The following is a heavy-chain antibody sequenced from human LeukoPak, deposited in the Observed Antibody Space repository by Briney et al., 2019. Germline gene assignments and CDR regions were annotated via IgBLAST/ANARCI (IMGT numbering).Heavy chain of an antibody. Sequence: PSETLSLTCSVSGGPISRYYSRWLRQPPGKGLEWIGYIYYSGSTNYNPSLKSRVTISVDTSKNQFSLKLSSVTAADTAVYYCAGAGVAAGLIYWCQGTLVTVSS. V-gene: IGHV4-59*01. CDR1: GGPISRYY. CDR3: AGAGVAAGLIY. D-gene: IGHD6-13*01. CDR2: IYYSGST. J-gene: IGHJ4*02.